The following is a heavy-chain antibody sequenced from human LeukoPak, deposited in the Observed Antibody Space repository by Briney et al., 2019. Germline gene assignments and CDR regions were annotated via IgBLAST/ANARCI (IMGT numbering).Heavy chain of an antibody. V-gene: IGHV4-30-4*01. J-gene: IGHJ2*01. D-gene: IGHD2-15*01. Sequence: SETLSLTCTVSGGSISSGDYYWSWIRQPPGKGLEWIGYIYYSGSTYYNPSLKSRVTISVDTSKNQFSLKLSSVTAADTAVYYCAREWGSYGAEDWYFDLWGRGTLVTVSS. CDR1: GGSISSGDYY. CDR3: AREWGSYGAEDWYFDL. CDR2: IYYSGST.